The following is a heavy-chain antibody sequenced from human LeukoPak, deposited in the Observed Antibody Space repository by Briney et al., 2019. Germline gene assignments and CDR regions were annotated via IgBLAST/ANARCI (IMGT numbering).Heavy chain of an antibody. J-gene: IGHJ5*02. CDR2: MNPKSGNT. D-gene: IGHD1-26*01. CDR1: GYTFTSYD. V-gene: IGHV1-8*01. Sequence: ASVKVSCKASGYTFTSYDINWVRQATGQGLEGMGWMNPKSGNTGYAQKFQGRVTMTRNTSISTAYMELSSLRSEDTAVYYCARDEIVGATSWFDPWGQGTLVTVSS. CDR3: ARDEIVGATSWFDP.